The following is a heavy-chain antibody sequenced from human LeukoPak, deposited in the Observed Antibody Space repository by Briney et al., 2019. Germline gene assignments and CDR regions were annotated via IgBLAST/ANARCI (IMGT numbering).Heavy chain of an antibody. CDR2: ISGSGGNT. CDR3: AKRLASASYHGMDV. CDR1: GFTFNSYG. V-gene: IGHV3-23*01. D-gene: IGHD5-12*01. J-gene: IGHJ6*02. Sequence: GGSLRLSCAASGFTFNSYGLSWVREAPGKGREWVSTISGSGGNTYYADPVKGRFTISRDNSKNTLYLQLNSLRADDSAIYYCAKRLASASYHGMDVWGQGTTLTVSS.